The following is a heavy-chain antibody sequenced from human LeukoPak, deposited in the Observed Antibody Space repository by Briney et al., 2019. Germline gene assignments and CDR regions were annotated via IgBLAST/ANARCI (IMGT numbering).Heavy chain of an antibody. CDR3: AKDQGYGSGTLGAFDI. J-gene: IGHJ3*02. V-gene: IGHV1-8*01. D-gene: IGHD3-10*01. CDR2: MDPNSGNT. CDR1: GYTFTSYD. Sequence: ASVKVSCKASGYTFTSYDINWVRQATGQGLEWMGWMDPNSGNTGYAQKFQGRVTMTRNTSISTAYMELSSLRSEDTALYYCAKDQGYGSGTLGAFDIWGQGTMVTVSS.